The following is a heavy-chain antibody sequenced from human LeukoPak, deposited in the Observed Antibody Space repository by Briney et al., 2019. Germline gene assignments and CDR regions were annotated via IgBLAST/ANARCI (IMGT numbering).Heavy chain of an antibody. V-gene: IGHV3-23*01. D-gene: IGHD3-22*01. CDR3: AKDRTYYYDSSFNWFDP. J-gene: IGHJ5*02. Sequence: GGSLTLSCAASGFTFSSYAMSWVRQAPGKGLEWVSAISGSGGSTYYADSVKGRFTISRDNSKNTLYLQMNSLRAEDTAVYYCAKDRTYYYDSSFNWFDPWGQGTLVTVSS. CDR1: GFTFSSYA. CDR2: ISGSGGST.